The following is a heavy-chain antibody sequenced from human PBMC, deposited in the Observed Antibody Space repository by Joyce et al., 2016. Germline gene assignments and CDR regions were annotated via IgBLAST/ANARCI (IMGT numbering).Heavy chain of an antibody. V-gene: IGHV3-21*01. CDR1: GSTFSGSS. D-gene: IGHD3-16*01. Sequence: QLVESGGCVVKAGGSLRLSCEASGSTFSGSSMSWFRQAPGKGREWVAAISATSYYIFHAETVRGRFTVSRDNAKKTLYLQMNSLRAEDSAVFYCARGGISYYDAMDVWGQGTTVTVSS. J-gene: IGHJ6*02. CDR3: ARGGISYYDAMDV. CDR2: ISATSYYI.